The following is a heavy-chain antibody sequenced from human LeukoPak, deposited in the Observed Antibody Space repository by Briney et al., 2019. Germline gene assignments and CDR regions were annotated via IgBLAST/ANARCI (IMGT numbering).Heavy chain of an antibody. D-gene: IGHD1-26*01. J-gene: IGHJ4*02. CDR3: AKIAFSGSYYGGFDY. CDR2: ISGSGGST. V-gene: IGHV3-23*01. Sequence: GGSLRLSCAASGFTFSSYAMSWVRQAPGKGLEWVSAISGSGGSTYYADSVKGRFTISRDNSKSTLYLQVNSLRAEDTAVYYCAKIAFSGSYYGGFDYWGQGTLVTVSS. CDR1: GFTFSSYA.